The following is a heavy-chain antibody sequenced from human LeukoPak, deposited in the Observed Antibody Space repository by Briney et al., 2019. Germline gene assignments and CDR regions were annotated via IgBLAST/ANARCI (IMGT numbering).Heavy chain of an antibody. D-gene: IGHD2-2*01. Sequence: PSGTLSLTCTVSGGSISSYYWSWIRQPPGKGLEWIGYIYTSGSTNYNPSLKSRVTISVDTSKNQFSLKLSSVTAADTAVYYCARHRGYQLLWYDAFDIWGQGTMVTVSS. CDR1: GGSISSYY. CDR3: ARHRGYQLLWYDAFDI. J-gene: IGHJ3*02. V-gene: IGHV4-4*09. CDR2: IYTSGST.